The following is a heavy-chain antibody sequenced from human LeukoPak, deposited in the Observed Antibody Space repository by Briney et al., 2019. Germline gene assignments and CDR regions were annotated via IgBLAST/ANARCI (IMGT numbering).Heavy chain of an antibody. D-gene: IGHD3-22*01. CDR1: GFTVSTKF. Sequence: GGSLRLSCAASGFTVSTKFMSWVRQAPGKGIEWVSVIYDGGITYYADSVKGRFTISGDNSKNMLFLQMNSLRAEDTAVYYCARFYDTSGYLDCWGQGTLVTVSS. V-gene: IGHV3-66*01. J-gene: IGHJ4*02. CDR2: IYDGGIT. CDR3: ARFYDTSGYLDC.